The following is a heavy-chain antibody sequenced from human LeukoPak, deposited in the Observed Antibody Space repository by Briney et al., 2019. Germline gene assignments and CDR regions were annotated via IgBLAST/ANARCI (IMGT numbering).Heavy chain of an antibody. CDR3: ARAVPTGYSSGWTVFDY. V-gene: IGHV3-48*03. J-gene: IGHJ4*02. Sequence: PGGPLRLSCAASGFILSRYEMNWLRQAPGKALEGVSYISSSGSNIYYADSEKRRFTISRDNAKNSLYLQMNSLRAEDTAVYYCARAVPTGYSSGWTVFDYWGQGTLVTGSS. D-gene: IGHD6-19*01. CDR2: ISSSGSNI. CDR1: GFILSRYE.